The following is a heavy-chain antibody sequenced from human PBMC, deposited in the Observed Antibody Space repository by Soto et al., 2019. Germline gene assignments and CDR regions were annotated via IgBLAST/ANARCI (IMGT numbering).Heavy chain of an antibody. J-gene: IGHJ5*02. CDR2: IVPIFGTA. D-gene: IGHD2-2*01. CDR3: AADPDIVVVPAAPNWFDP. CDR1: GGTFSSYA. V-gene: IGHV1-69*01. Sequence: QVQLVQSGAEVKKPGSSVKVSCKASGGTFSSYAISWVRQAPGQGLEWVGGIVPIFGTANYAQKFQGTVTIPADESTSTAYMELSSLRSEDTAVYYCAADPDIVVVPAAPNWFDPWGQGTLVTVSS.